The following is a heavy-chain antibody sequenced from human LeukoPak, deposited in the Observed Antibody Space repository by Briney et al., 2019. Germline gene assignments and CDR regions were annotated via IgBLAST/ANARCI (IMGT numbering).Heavy chain of an antibody. CDR1: GGTFSSYV. Sequence: SVTVSCKASGGTFSSYVISWVRQAPGQGLEWMGRVIPILGIANSAQKFQGRVTITADKSTSTAYMELSSLRSEDTAVYCCTRGDRIPACTFVDYWGQGTLVTVSS. D-gene: IGHD6-13*01. V-gene: IGHV1-69*04. CDR3: TRGDRIPACTFVDY. J-gene: IGHJ4*02. CDR2: VIPILGIA.